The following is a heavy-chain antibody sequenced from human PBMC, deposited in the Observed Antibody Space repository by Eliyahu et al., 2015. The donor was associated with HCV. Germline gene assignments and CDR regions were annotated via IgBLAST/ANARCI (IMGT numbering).Heavy chain of an antibody. D-gene: IGHD3-3*01. J-gene: IGHJ4*02. CDR3: ARRSYDDHKYYFDS. V-gene: IGHV4-59*01. Sequence: QVQLQESGPGLVKPSETLSLSCTVSGGTIRSNYWSWIRQPPGQGLEWIGYIYDTGSAVYNSSLKSRVTISGDTSKNQISLTLRSVTAADTAVYFCARRSYDDHKYYFDSWGQGILVTVSS. CDR2: IYDTGSA. CDR1: GGTIRSNY.